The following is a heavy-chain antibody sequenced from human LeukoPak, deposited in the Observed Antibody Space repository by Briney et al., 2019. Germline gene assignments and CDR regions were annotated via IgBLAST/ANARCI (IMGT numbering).Heavy chain of an antibody. V-gene: IGHV4-4*07. D-gene: IGHD4-11*01. J-gene: IGHJ3*02. Sequence: PSETLSLTCTVSGASISSYFWSWLRQPAGKGLEWIGRIYSSGRTDYSPSLKSRVTMSVDMSKNQFSLKLSSVTAADTAVYYCARDGFRSNYGPLAFDIWGQGTMVTVSS. CDR2: IYSSGRT. CDR1: GASISSYF. CDR3: ARDGFRSNYGPLAFDI.